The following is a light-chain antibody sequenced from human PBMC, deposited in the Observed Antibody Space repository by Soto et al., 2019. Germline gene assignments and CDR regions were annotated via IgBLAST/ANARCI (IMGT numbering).Light chain of an antibody. CDR2: GAS. J-gene: IGKJ1*01. CDR1: QSVSNNY. V-gene: IGKV3-20*01. Sequence: DIVLTQSPGTLSLSPGEKATLSCGASQSVSNNYLAWYQQKPGQAPRLLIYGASNRTTGIPDRFSGSGSGTDFTLTTSRLEPEDFAAYYCQQYGSSGTFGQGTKVDIK. CDR3: QQYGSSGT.